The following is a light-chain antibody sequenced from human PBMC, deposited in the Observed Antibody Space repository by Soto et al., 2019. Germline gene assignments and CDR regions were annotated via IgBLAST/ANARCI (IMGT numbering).Light chain of an antibody. CDR3: QHYNSYSEA. Sequence: IQFTQSAPSLAASVGDGATITCRASQTISSWLAWYQQKPGKAPKLLIYKASTLKSGVPSRFSGSGSGTEFTLTISSLQPDDFATYYCQHYNSYSEAFGQGTKV. J-gene: IGKJ1*01. V-gene: IGKV1-5*03. CDR2: KAS. CDR1: QTISSW.